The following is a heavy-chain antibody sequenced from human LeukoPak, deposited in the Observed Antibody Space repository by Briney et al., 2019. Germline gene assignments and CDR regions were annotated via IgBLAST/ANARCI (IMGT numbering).Heavy chain of an antibody. CDR2: IIPIFGTA. J-gene: IGHJ4*02. CDR3: AANIAVAGTWARGY. V-gene: IGHV1-69*13. D-gene: IGHD6-19*01. Sequence: SVKVSCKASGGTFSSYAISWVRQAPGQGLEWMGGIIPIFGTANYAQKFQGRVTITADESTSTAYMELSSLRSEDTAVYYCAANIAVAGTWARGYWGQGTLVTVSS. CDR1: GGTFSSYA.